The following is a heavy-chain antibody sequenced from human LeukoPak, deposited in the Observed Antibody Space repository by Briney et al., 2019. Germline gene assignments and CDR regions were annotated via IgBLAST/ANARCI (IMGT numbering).Heavy chain of an antibody. V-gene: IGHV3-23*01. J-gene: IGHJ2*01. Sequence: PGGSLRLSCAASGFTFSGYAMNWVRQAPGKGLEWVSVISGSGSSTYYADSVEGRFTISRDNSMNTLYLQMNSPRAEDTAVYYCAKGRGSSSSDWYFDLWGRGAVVTVCS. CDR1: GFTFSGYA. CDR2: ISGSGSST. CDR3: AKGRGSSSSDWYFDL. D-gene: IGHD6-6*01.